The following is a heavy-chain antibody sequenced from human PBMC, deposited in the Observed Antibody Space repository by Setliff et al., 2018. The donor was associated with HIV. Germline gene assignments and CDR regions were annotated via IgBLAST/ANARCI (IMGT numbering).Heavy chain of an antibody. V-gene: IGHV3-9*01. Sequence: LRLSCAASGFTFDDYAMHWVRLTPGKGLEWVSGINWNSDNIGYAGSVKGRFTISRDNAKNSLHLQMNSLRAEDTALYYCVKDWVKGRDIAQAVDAFDIWGQGTMVTVSS. CDR2: INWNSDNI. CDR3: VKDWVKGRDIAQAVDAFDI. D-gene: IGHD6-13*01. J-gene: IGHJ3*02. CDR1: GFTFDDYA.